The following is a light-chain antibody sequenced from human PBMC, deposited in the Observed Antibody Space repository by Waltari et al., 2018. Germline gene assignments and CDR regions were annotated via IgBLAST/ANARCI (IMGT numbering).Light chain of an antibody. V-gene: IGKV3-20*01. CDR1: QSVSRA. J-gene: IGKJ1*01. Sequence: EIVLTQSPGTLPLSPGESATLSCRASQSVSRALAWYQQKPGQAPRLLIYGASNRATGIPDRFSGSGSGTDFSLTISSLEPEDFAVYYCQHYVRLPATFGQGTKVEVK. CDR3: QHYVRLPAT. CDR2: GAS.